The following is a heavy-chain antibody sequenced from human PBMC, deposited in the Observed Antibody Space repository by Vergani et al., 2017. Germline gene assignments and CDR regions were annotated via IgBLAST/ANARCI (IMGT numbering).Heavy chain of an antibody. CDR2: ISGSGGST. J-gene: IGHJ4*02. CDR1: GFTFSSYA. Sequence: EVQLLESGGGLVQPGGSLRLSCAASGFTFSSYAMSWVRQAPGKGLEWVSAISGSGGSTYYADSVKGRFTISRDNSKNTLYLQMNSLRAEDTAVYYCAKDRPIWEGWLLFGDYWGQGTLVTVSS. V-gene: IGHV3-23*01. CDR3: AKDRPIWEGWLLFGDY. D-gene: IGHD3-3*01.